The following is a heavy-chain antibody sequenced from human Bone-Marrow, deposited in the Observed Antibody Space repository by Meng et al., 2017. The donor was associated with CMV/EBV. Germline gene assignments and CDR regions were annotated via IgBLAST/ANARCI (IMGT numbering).Heavy chain of an antibody. Sequence: GESLKISCAASGFTFSSYAMSWVRQAPGKGLEWVSAISGSGGSTYYADSVKGRFTISRDNSKNTLYLQMNSLRAEDTAVYYCAKGPWSTVVTSRWFDPWGQGTLVTVSS. CDR3: AKGPWSTVVTSRWFDP. CDR1: GFTFSSYA. CDR2: ISGSGGST. V-gene: IGHV3-23*01. J-gene: IGHJ5*02. D-gene: IGHD4-23*01.